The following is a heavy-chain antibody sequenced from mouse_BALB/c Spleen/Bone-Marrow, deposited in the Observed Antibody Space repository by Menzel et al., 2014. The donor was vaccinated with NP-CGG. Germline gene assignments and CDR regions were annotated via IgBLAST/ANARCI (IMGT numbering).Heavy chain of an antibody. CDR2: ISSGSSTI. Sequence: QLVESGGGLVQPGGSRKLSCAASGFTFSSFGMHWVRQAPEKGLEWVAYISSGSSTIYYADTVKGRFTISRDNPKNTLFLQMTSLRSEDTAMYYCARYYGNYSGYFDVWGAGTTVTVSS. CDR3: ARYYGNYSGYFDV. J-gene: IGHJ1*01. D-gene: IGHD2-1*01. CDR1: GFTFSSFG. V-gene: IGHV5-17*02.